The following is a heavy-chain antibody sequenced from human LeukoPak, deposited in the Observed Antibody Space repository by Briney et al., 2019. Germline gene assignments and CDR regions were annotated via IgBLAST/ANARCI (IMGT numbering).Heavy chain of an antibody. CDR3: ARDLIVVRRTSLQWDY. Sequence: ASVTVSCKASGYSFTSYHIHWVRQAPGQGLEWMGIINPNGGSTSYAQKFQGRVTMTRDTSTSTVYMELSSLRSEDTAVYYCARDLIVVRRTSLQWDYWGQGTLVTVSS. V-gene: IGHV1-46*01. J-gene: IGHJ4*02. CDR2: INPNGGST. CDR1: GYSFTSYH. D-gene: IGHD1-26*01.